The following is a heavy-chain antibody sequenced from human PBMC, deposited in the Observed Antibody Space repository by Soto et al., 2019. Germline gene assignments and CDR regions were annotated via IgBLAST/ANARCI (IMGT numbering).Heavy chain of an antibody. J-gene: IGHJ3*02. CDR3: ARHGSGGGYDFVAGVVVSPTFDI. CDR2: IYYSGST. Sequence: SETLSLTCTVSGGSISSSSYYWGWIRQPPGKGLEWIGSIYYSGSTYYNPSLKSRVTISVDTSKNQFSLKLSSVTAADTAVYYCARHGSGGGYDFVAGVVVSPTFDIWGQGTMVTV. CDR1: GGSISSSSYY. D-gene: IGHD5-12*01. V-gene: IGHV4-39*01.